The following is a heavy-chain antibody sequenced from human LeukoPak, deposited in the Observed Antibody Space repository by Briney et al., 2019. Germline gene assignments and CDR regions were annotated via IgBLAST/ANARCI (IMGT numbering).Heavy chain of an antibody. CDR2: ITNSGNSK. D-gene: IGHD4-17*01. CDR1: EFTFSSYS. Sequence: GGSLRLSCAASEFTFSSYSMNWVRQAPGKGLEWVSYITNSGNSKSYADSVKGRFTISRDNTKNSLYLQMNGLRAEDTAVYYCARASRALRYYYYYGMDVWGQGTTVTVSS. J-gene: IGHJ6*02. V-gene: IGHV3-48*01. CDR3: ARASRALRYYYYYGMDV.